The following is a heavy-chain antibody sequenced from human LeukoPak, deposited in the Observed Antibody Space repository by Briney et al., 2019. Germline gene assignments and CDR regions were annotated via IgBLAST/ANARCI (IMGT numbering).Heavy chain of an antibody. V-gene: IGHV3-23*01. J-gene: IGHJ4*02. CDR1: GFSISTYA. CDR2: ISGSSDNT. CDR3: AEHQASRPN. Sequence: GGSLRLSCAASGFSISTYAMNWVCQAPGKGLEWVSGISGSSDNTYYADSVKGRFTISRDNSKNTLSLQMSSLRADDTAVYYCAEHQASRPNWGQGTLVTVSS. D-gene: IGHD6-6*01.